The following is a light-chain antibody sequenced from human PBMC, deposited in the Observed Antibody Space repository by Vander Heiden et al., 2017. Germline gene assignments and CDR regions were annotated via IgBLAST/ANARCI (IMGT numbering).Light chain of an antibody. CDR1: SSNNGAGYD. J-gene: IGLJ1*01. V-gene: IGLV1-40*01. CDR2: GNS. CDR3: QSYDSSLSGFYV. Sequence: QSVLTQPPSVSGAPGQRGTIPCTGSSSNNGAGYDVHWNQKLPGRAHTLLLYGNSNRPSGVPDRFSGSKSGTSASLAITGLQAEDEADYYCQSYDSSLSGFYVFGTGTKVTVL.